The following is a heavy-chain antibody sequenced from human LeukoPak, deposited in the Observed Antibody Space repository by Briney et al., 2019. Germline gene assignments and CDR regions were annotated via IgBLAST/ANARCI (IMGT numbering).Heavy chain of an antibody. CDR2: INHSGST. V-gene: IGHV4-34*01. CDR3: ARGLAQQLGGYFDY. D-gene: IGHD6-13*01. J-gene: IGHJ4*02. CDR1: GGSFSGYY. Sequence: SETLSLTCAVYGGSFSGYYWSWIRQPPGKGLEWIGEINHSGSTNYNPSLKSRVTISVDTSKNQFSLKLSSVTAADTAAYYCARGLAQQLGGYFDYWGQGTLVTVSS.